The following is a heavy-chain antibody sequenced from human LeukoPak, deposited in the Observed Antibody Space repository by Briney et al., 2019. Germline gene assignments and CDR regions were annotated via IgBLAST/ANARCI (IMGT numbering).Heavy chain of an antibody. V-gene: IGHV3-23*01. CDR3: AKGPGLRGVTTYFDY. Sequence: GGSLRLSCAASGFTFSSYAMYWVRQAPGKGLEWVSGISGSGGSTYYADSVKGRFTISRDNSKNTLYLQMNSLGAEDTAVYYCAKGPGLRGVTTYFDYWGQGTLVTVSS. J-gene: IGHJ4*02. CDR1: GFTFSSYA. CDR2: ISGSGGST. D-gene: IGHD3-10*01.